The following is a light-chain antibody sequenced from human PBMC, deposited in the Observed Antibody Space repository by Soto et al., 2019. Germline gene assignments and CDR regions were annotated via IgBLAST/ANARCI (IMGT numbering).Light chain of an antibody. CDR1: QSVGSF. CDR3: QQYNYWPIT. V-gene: IGKV3-15*01. CDR2: GAS. Sequence: EIVLTQSPATLSLSPGERATLSCRASQSVGSFLAWFQQKPGQGPRLLIYGASTRATGIPARFSGSGSETDFTLTVSSLRSEDSAVYYCQQYNYWPITFGQGTRLEIK. J-gene: IGKJ5*01.